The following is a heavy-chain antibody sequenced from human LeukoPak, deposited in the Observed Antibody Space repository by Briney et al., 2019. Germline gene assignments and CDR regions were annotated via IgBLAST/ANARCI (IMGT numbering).Heavy chain of an antibody. CDR2: INPNSGDT. V-gene: IGHV1-2*02. J-gene: IGHJ4*02. CDR3: ARGPLTFGGLIVISFDY. D-gene: IGHD3-16*02. Sequence: ASVKVSCKASGYSFTGYYLHWVRQAPGQGLEWMAWINPNSGDTNYAQKFQGRVTLTRDTSISTAYMELSRLRSDDTAVYYCARGPLTFGGLIVISFDYWGQGTLVTVSS. CDR1: GYSFTGYY.